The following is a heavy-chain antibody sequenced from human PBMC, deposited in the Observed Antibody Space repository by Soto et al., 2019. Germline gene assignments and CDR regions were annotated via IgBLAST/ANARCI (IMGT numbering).Heavy chain of an antibody. Sequence: EVQLVESGGGLVQPGGSLRLSCVASGFTFSNYWMYWVRQAPGEGLVWVSRINNDGSVSSYADSVKCRLTISRDNVKNTLYLQMDSLRAEDTAVYYCARGDCVGGTCYSLAGSFYYYMDVWGKGTTVTVFS. D-gene: IGHD2-15*01. CDR2: INNDGSVS. CDR1: GFTFSNYW. V-gene: IGHV3-74*01. J-gene: IGHJ6*03. CDR3: ARGDCVGGTCYSLAGSFYYYMDV.